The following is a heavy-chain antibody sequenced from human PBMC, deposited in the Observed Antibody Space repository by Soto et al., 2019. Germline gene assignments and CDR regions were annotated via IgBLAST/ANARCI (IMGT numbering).Heavy chain of an antibody. Sequence: QLQLQESGPGLVKPSETLSLTCAVSGDSINSSTYYWAWIRQPPGKGLEWIGTIHYSGTTYYNPSLKSRVSWSVDTSEKKFSLKLSPVTASDTAVYYCAGCTLPFGYWGQGTLVTVSS. V-gene: IGHV4-39*01. J-gene: IGHJ4*02. CDR1: GDSINSSTYY. CDR3: AGCTLPFGY. CDR2: IHYSGTT.